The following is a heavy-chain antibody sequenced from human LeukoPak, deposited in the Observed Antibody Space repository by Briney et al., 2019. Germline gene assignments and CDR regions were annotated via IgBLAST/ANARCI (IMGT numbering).Heavy chain of an antibody. V-gene: IGHV3-30*02. D-gene: IGHD3-10*01. CDR3: AKDHGFYGSGGSGYDAFDI. CDR2: IRYDGRDK. Sequence: GGSLRLSCAASGFTFIGHGMHWVRQAPGKGPEWVAFIRYDGRDKKYADSVKGRLTISRDNSKNTLNLQMDNLRPEDTAVYYCAKDHGFYGSGGSGYDAFDIWGQGTMVTVSS. CDR1: GFTFIGHG. J-gene: IGHJ3*02.